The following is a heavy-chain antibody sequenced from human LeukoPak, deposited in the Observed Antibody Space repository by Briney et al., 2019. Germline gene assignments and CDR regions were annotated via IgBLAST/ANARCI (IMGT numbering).Heavy chain of an antibody. CDR2: ISGSGGST. J-gene: IGHJ6*03. D-gene: IGHD3-16*01. CDR3: AKVGQPFGYYYMDV. V-gene: IGHV3-23*01. CDR1: GFTFSSYG. Sequence: PGGSLRLSCAASGFTFSSYGMSWVRQAPGKGLEWVSAISGSGGSTYYADSVKGRFTISRDNSKNTLYLQMNSLRAEDTAVYYCAKVGQPFGYYYMDVWGKGTTVTISS.